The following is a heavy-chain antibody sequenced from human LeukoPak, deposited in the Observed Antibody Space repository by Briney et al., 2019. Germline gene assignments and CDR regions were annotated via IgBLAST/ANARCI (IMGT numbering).Heavy chain of an antibody. CDR1: GGSISSYY. CDR3: ARDPSSFGGRLDP. CDR2: IYSSGST. V-gene: IGHV4-4*07. J-gene: IGHJ5*02. D-gene: IGHD3-10*01. Sequence: SETLSLTCTVSGGSISSYYWNWIRQPAGKGLEWIGRIYSSGSTNYNPSLKSRVTMSVDTSKNQFSLELSSVTAADTAVYYCARDPSSFGGRLDPWGQGTLVAVSS.